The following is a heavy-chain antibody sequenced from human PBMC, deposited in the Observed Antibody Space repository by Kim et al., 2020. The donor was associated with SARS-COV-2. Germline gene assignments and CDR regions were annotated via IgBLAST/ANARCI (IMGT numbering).Heavy chain of an antibody. Sequence: ASVKVSCKASGYTFTSYYMHWVRQAPGQGLEWMGIINPSGGSTSYAQKFQGRVTMTRDTSTSTVYMELSSLRSEDTAVYYCARDNSRCSGGSCYYYYYGMDVWGQGTTVTVSS. D-gene: IGHD2-15*01. J-gene: IGHJ6*02. CDR2: INPSGGST. V-gene: IGHV1-46*01. CDR3: ARDNSRCSGGSCYYYYYGMDV. CDR1: GYTFTSYY.